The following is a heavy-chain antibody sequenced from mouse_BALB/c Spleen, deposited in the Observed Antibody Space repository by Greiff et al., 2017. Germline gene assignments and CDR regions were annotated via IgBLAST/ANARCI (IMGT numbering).Heavy chain of an antibody. V-gene: IGHV3-2*02. J-gene: IGHJ3*01. CDR3: ARNYGNFAY. CDR2: ISYSGST. D-gene: IGHD2-1*01. Sequence: EVKVEESGPGLVKPSQSLSLTCTVTGYSITSDYAWNWIRQFPGNKLEWMGYISYSGSTSYNPSLKSRISITRDTSKNQFFLQLNSVTTEDTATYYCARNYGNFAYWGQGTLVTVSA. CDR1: GYSITSDYA.